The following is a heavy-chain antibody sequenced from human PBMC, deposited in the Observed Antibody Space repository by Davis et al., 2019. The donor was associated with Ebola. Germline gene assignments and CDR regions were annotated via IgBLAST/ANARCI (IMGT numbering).Heavy chain of an antibody. J-gene: IGHJ6*04. CDR2: FDPEDDET. CDR3: ATSTSPPFVIGMDV. Sequence: ASVKVSCKVSGYTLTDLSMHWVRQAPGKGLEWMGGFDPEDDETIYAQKFQGRVTMTEDTSTDTAYMELSSLRSEDTAVYYCATSTSPPFVIGMDVWGKGTTVTVSS. D-gene: IGHD2-2*01. V-gene: IGHV1-24*01. CDR1: GYTLTDLS.